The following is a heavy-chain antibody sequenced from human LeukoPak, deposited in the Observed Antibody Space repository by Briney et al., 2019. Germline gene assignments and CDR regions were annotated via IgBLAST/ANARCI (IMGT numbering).Heavy chain of an antibody. CDR2: ISSSSSYI. V-gene: IGHV3-21*01. J-gene: IGHJ5*02. D-gene: IGHD6-13*01. Sequence: GGSLRLSCAASGFTFSSYSMNWVRQAPGKGLEWVSSISSSSSYIYYADPVKGRFTISRDNAKNSLYLQMNSLRAEDTAVYYCARVPHGSGYSSSWYPRWFDPWGQGTLATVSS. CDR3: ARVPHGSGYSSSWYPRWFDP. CDR1: GFTFSSYS.